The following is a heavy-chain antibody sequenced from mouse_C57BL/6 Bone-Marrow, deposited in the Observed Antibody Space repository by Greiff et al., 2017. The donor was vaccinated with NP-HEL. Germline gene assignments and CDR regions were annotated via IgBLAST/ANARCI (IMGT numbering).Heavy chain of an antibody. D-gene: IGHD1-1*01. V-gene: IGHV1-26*01. CDR3: ARPHYYGSPWFAY. J-gene: IGHJ3*01. CDR2: INPNNGGT. CDR1: GYTFTDYY. Sequence: EVQLQQSGPELVKPGASVKISCKASGYTFTDYYMNWVKQSHGKSLEWIGDINPNNGGTSYNQKFKGKATLTVDKSSSTAYMELRSLTSEDSAVYYCARPHYYGSPWFAYWGQGTLVTVSA.